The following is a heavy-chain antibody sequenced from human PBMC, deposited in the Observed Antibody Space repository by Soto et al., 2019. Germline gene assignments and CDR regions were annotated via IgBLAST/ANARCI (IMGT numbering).Heavy chain of an antibody. CDR3: AKVLLTYTSGWYHPHFDY. J-gene: IGHJ4*02. D-gene: IGHD6-19*01. V-gene: IGHV3-30*18. CDR1: GFTFSSYV. Sequence: QVQLVESGGGVVQPGRSLRLSCAASGFTFSSYVMHWVRQVQGKGLEWVAVVSNDGSNKDYADSVRGRFTISRDNSKNTLYLQMNSLRAEDTAVYYCAKVLLTYTSGWYHPHFDYWGQGTLVTVSS. CDR2: VSNDGSNK.